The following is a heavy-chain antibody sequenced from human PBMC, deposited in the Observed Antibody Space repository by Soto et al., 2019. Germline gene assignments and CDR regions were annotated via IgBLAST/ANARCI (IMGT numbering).Heavy chain of an antibody. D-gene: IGHD6-13*01. CDR1: GGSIGSYY. CDR3: ARAGYRYAWDY. J-gene: IGHJ4*02. CDR2: VYITGTT. Sequence: QVQLQESGPGLVKPSETLSLTCTVSGGSIGSYYWSWLRQPAGKGLEWSGRVYITGTTDYNPSLKSRVTMSVDTAKNQFSLRLRSVTAADTAIYYCARAGYRYAWDYWGQGTLVAVSS. V-gene: IGHV4-4*07.